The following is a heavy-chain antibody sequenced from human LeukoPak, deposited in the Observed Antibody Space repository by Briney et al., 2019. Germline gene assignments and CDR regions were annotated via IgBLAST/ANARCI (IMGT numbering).Heavy chain of an antibody. V-gene: IGHV4-4*07. J-gene: IGHJ4*02. Sequence: PSETLSLTCTVSGGSISSYYWSWIRQPAGKGLEWIGRIYTSGSTNYNPSLKSRVTMSVVTSKNQFSLKLSSVTAADTAVYYCARDRNYYDSSGYYFLDYWGQGTLVTVSS. CDR1: GGSISSYY. CDR3: ARDRNYYDSSGYYFLDY. CDR2: IYTSGST. D-gene: IGHD3-22*01.